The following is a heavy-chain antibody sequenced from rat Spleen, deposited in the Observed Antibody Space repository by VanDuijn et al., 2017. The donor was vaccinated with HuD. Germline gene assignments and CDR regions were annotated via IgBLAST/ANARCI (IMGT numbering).Heavy chain of an antibody. V-gene: IGHV5-7*01. D-gene: IGHD1-11*01. CDR3: ARRHYGYTDYFDY. CDR2: ISYDGSST. J-gene: IGHJ2*01. CDR1: GFTFSHYD. Sequence: EVQLVESDGGLVQPGRSLKLSCAASGFTFSHYDMAWVRQAQKKGLEWVAFISYDGSSTYYRDSVKGRFTISRDNTKSTLSLQMDSLRSEDTATYYCARRHYGYTDYFDYWGQGVMVTVSS.